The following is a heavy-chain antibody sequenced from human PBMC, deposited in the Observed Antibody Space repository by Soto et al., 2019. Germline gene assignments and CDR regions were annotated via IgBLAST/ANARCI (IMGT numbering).Heavy chain of an antibody. Sequence: QVQLQESGPGLVKPSGTLSLTCAVSGGSFTSNNWWTWVRQPPGQGLEWIGEIYRTGSTNYNPSLKSRVTISLDKSENQFSLKVPSLTAADTAVYYCASRAPGTSVDYWGQGTLVTVSS. D-gene: IGHD1-7*01. CDR3: ASRAPGTSVDY. V-gene: IGHV4-4*02. CDR2: IYRTGST. J-gene: IGHJ4*02. CDR1: GGSFTSNNW.